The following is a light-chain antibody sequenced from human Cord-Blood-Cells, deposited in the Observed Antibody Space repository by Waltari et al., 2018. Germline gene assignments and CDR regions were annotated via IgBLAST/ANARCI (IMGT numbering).Light chain of an antibody. CDR3: QQYGSSPFT. J-gene: IGKJ3*01. Sequence: ENVLTQSPGTLSFTPGESPTFPCRASQSVSSSYLAWYQQKPGQAPRLLIYGASSRATGIPDRFSGSGSGTDFTLTISRLEPEDFAVYYCQQYGSSPFTFGPGTKVDIK. V-gene: IGKV3-20*01. CDR2: GAS. CDR1: QSVSSSY.